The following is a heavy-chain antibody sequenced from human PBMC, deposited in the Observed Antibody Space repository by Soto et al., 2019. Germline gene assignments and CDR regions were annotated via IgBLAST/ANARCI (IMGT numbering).Heavy chain of an antibody. Sequence: GGSLRLSCAASGFTFSSNWMSWIRQAPGKGLEWVAHTREDGMDNYYVDSVKGRFTISRDNTENSLSLQMNSLRVEDTAVYYCVTWNNHIWNHWGQGTLVTVSS. D-gene: IGHD1-1*01. CDR2: TREDGMDN. CDR1: GFTFSSNW. CDR3: VTWNNHIWNH. J-gene: IGHJ4*02. V-gene: IGHV3-7*01.